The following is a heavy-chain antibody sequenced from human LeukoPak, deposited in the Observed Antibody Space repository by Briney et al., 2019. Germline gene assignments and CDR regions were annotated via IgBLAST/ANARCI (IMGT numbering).Heavy chain of an antibody. CDR3: ARDEGGTTLDY. Sequence: PGRSLRLSCAASGFTFCSYAMHWVRQAPGKGLEWVAVISYDGSNKYYADSVKGRFTISRDNSKNTLYLQMNSLRAEDTAVYYCARDEGGTTLDYWGQGTLVTVSS. D-gene: IGHD1-1*01. V-gene: IGHV3-30*04. CDR1: GFTFCSYA. J-gene: IGHJ4*02. CDR2: ISYDGSNK.